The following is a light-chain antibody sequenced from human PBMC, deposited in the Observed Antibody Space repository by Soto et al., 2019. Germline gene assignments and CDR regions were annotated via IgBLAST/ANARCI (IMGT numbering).Light chain of an antibody. V-gene: IGLV2-14*03. CDR3: MSPTTSGSWV. Sequence: QSALTQPASVSGSPGQRVTISCTATSTNVGYYKDVYWYQQHPGTAPKLLIYGVTNRPSGVSSRFSGSKSGNTASLTISGLLPEDESDYYSMSPTTSGSWVFGGGTKLTVL. CDR2: GVT. CDR1: STNVGYYKD. J-gene: IGLJ3*02.